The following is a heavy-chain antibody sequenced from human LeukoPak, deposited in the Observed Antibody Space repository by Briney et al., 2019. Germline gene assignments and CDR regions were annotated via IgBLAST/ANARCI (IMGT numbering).Heavy chain of an antibody. CDR2: INPNRGGT. Sequence: ASVKVSCKASGYTFTGYYLHWVRQAPGQGLEWMGWINPNRGGTNYAQKFQGRVTMTRDTSISTAYMELSRLTSDNTGVYYCARNDGFCRGVACYGKFDYWGQGTLVTVSS. D-gene: IGHD2-15*01. J-gene: IGHJ4*02. CDR1: GYTFTGYY. CDR3: ARNDGFCRGVACYGKFDY. V-gene: IGHV1-2*02.